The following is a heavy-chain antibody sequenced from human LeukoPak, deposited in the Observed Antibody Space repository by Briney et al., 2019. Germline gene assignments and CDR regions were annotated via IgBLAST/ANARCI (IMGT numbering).Heavy chain of an antibody. V-gene: IGHV3-30*02. D-gene: IGHD6-19*01. CDR1: GFTFSSYG. CDR3: ARVAAVAGPGYFDY. J-gene: IGHJ4*02. Sequence: GGSLRLSCAASGFTFSSYGMHWVRQAPGKGLEWVAFIRYDGSNKYYADSVKGRFTISRDNSKNTLYLQMNSLRAEDTAVYYCARVAAVAGPGYFDYWGQGTLVTVSS. CDR2: IRYDGSNK.